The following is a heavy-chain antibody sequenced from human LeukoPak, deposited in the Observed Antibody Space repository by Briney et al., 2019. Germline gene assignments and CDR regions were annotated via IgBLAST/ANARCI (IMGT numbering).Heavy chain of an antibody. CDR1: GGSISSYY. CDR3: ARSLSETGTTWYYGMDV. V-gene: IGHV4-4*07. D-gene: IGHD1-7*01. Sequence: SETLSLTCTVTGGSISSYYWSWIRQPAGKGLEWIGRIYTSGSTNYNPSLKSRVTMSVDTSKNQFSLKLSSVTAADTAVYYCARSLSETGTTWYYGMDVWGQGTTVTVSS. J-gene: IGHJ6*02. CDR2: IYTSGST.